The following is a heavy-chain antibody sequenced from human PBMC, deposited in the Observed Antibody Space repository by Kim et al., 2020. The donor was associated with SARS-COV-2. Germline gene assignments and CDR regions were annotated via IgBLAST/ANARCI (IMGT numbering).Heavy chain of an antibody. Sequence: GGSLRLSCAASGFTFSSYGMHWVRQAPGKGLEWVAVISYDGSNKYYADSVKGRFTISRDNSKNTLYLQMNSLRAEDTAVYYCAKSRGIAAAGYYYYGMDVWGQGTTVTVSS. J-gene: IGHJ6*02. D-gene: IGHD6-13*01. CDR1: GFTFSSYG. CDR3: AKSRGIAAAGYYYYGMDV. CDR2: ISYDGSNK. V-gene: IGHV3-30*18.